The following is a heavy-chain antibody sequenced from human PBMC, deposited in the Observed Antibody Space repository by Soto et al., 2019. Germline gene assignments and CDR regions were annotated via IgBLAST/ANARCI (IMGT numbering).Heavy chain of an antibody. D-gene: IGHD2-2*01. Sequence: QVQLVESGGGVVQPGRSLRLSCAASGFTFSSYAMHWVRQAPGKGLEWVAVISYDGSNKYYADSVKGRFTISRDNSKNTLYLQMNSLRAEDTAVYYCARDRGGYCSSTSCPPPSNWFDPWGQGTLVTVSS. CDR2: ISYDGSNK. J-gene: IGHJ5*02. V-gene: IGHV3-30-3*01. CDR3: ARDRGGYCSSTSCPPPSNWFDP. CDR1: GFTFSSYA.